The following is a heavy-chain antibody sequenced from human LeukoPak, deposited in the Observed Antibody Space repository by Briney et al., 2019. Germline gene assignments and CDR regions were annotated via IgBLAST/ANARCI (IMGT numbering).Heavy chain of an antibody. CDR2: IYHSGST. Sequence: SQTLSLTCTVSGGSISSGGYYWSWIRQPPGKGLEWIGYIYHSGSTYYNPSLKSRVTISVDRSKNQFSLKLSSVTAADTAVYYCARGKMAWDLGNDYWGQGTLVTVSS. CDR3: ARGKMAWDLGNDY. D-gene: IGHD5-24*01. V-gene: IGHV4-30-2*01. CDR1: GGSISSGGYY. J-gene: IGHJ4*02.